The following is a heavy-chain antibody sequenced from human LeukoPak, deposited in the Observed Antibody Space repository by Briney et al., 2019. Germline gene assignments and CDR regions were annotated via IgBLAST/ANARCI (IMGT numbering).Heavy chain of an antibody. CDR1: RFIFSTSW. D-gene: IGHD4-11*01. CDR2: IKSKHDGETT. Sequence: GGSLRLSCAASRFIFSTSWMSWVRQAPGKGLEWVGRIKSKHDGETTEYAAPVKGRFTISRDDSESMVYLQMMSLKTEDTAVYYCCADTVDPLAQIDKWGQGALATVSS. CDR3: CADTVDPLAQIDK. J-gene: IGHJ4*02. V-gene: IGHV3-15*01.